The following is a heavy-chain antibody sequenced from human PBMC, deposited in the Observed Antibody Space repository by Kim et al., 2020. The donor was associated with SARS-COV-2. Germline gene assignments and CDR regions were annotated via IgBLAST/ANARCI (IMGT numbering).Heavy chain of an antibody. V-gene: IGHV3-7*03. J-gene: IGHJ4*02. CDR3: ARMSIAVPGTDNFDF. D-gene: IGHD6-19*01. Sequence: VDSVEGRFTISRDNAKNSLSLQMNSLRAEDTAVYFCARMSIAVPGTDNFDFWAQGTLVTVSS.